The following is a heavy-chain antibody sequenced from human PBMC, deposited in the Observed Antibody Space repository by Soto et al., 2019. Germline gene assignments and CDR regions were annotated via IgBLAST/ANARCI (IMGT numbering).Heavy chain of an antibody. D-gene: IGHD1-26*01. CDR1: GYTFTGYY. CDR2: INPNSGGT. V-gene: IGHV1-2*02. J-gene: IGHJ5*02. CDR3: AREGEIVGATRSWFDP. Sequence: ASVKVSCKASGYTFTGYYMHWVRQAPGQGLEWMGWINPNSGGTNYAQKFQGRVTMTRDTSISTAYMELSRLRSDDTAVYYCAREGEIVGATRSWFDPWGQGTLVTVSS.